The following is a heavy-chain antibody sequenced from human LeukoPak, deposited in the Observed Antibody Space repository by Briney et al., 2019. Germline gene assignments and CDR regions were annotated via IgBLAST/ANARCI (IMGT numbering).Heavy chain of an antibody. V-gene: IGHV1-8*01. Sequence: GASVKVSCKASGYTFTSYDINWVRQATGQGLEWMGWMNPNSGNTGYAQKFQGRVTMTRNTSISTAYMELSSLRSEDTAVYYCARGGSEWWTMTYYYGMDVWGQGTTVTVSS. D-gene: IGHD2-15*01. J-gene: IGHJ6*02. CDR2: MNPNSGNT. CDR3: ARGGSEWWTMTYYYGMDV. CDR1: GYTFTSYD.